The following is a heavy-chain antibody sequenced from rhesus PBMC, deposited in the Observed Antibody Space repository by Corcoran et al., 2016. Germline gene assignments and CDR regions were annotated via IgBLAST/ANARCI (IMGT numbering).Heavy chain of an antibody. CDR2: INTGGGRT. CDR1: GFTFGSYY. J-gene: IGHJ3*01. D-gene: IGHD6-31*01. V-gene: IGHV3-8*01. Sequence: EVQLVESGGGLVQPGGSLRLSGTGSGFTFGSYYMYWVRQAPGKGLEWVSAINTGGGRTCYTDSVKGRFTISKENAKNTLYLQMDSLRAEDTAVYYCARDQQRLVPHDAFDFWGQGLRVTVSS. CDR3: ARDQQRLVPHDAFDF.